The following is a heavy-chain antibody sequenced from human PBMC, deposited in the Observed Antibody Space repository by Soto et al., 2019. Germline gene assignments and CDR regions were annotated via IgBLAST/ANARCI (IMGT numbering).Heavy chain of an antibody. Sequence: PSETLSLTCTVSGGSISSSSYYWGWIRQPPGKGLEWIGSIYYSGSTYYNPSLKSRVTISVDTSKNQFSLKLSSVTAADTAVYYCARERVAVAGRPPRYGMDVWGQGTTVTVSS. CDR1: GGSISSSSYY. CDR3: ARERVAVAGRPPRYGMDV. V-gene: IGHV4-39*02. J-gene: IGHJ6*02. D-gene: IGHD6-19*01. CDR2: IYYSGST.